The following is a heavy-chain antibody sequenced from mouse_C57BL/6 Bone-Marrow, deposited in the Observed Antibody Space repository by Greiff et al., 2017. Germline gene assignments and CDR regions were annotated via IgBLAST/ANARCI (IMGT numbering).Heavy chain of an antibody. V-gene: IGHV1-56*01. CDR2: IFPGSGSN. CDR1: GYTFTSHW. J-gene: IGHJ3*01. CDR3: ARSDSNVAWFAY. Sequence: QVQLQQSGPELVRPGASVKISCKAPGYTFTSHWMQWVRQRPGQGLEWIGEIFPGSGSNYYNEKFKGKATLTVDTSSSTAYMQLSSLTSEDSAVYCCARSDSNVAWFAYWGQGTLVTVSA. D-gene: IGHD2-5*01.